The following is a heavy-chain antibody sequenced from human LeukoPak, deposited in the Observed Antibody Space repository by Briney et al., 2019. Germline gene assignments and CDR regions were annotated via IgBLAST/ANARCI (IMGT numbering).Heavy chain of an antibody. D-gene: IGHD3-10*01. J-gene: IGHJ4*02. CDR1: GGSINSYY. CDR3: ARHTGFGTPHDY. V-gene: IGHV4-59*08. CDR2: IYYSGST. Sequence: PSETLSLTCTVSGGSINSYYWSWIRQPPGKGLEWIGYIYYSGSTNYNPSLKSRVTISVDTSKNQFSLKLNSVTAADTAVYCCARHTGFGTPHDYWGQGTLVTVSS.